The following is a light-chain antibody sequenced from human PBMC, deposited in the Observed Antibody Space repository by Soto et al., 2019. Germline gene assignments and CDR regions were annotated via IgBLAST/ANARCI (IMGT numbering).Light chain of an antibody. V-gene: IGLV2-14*01. CDR2: EVS. J-gene: IGLJ3*02. Sequence: QSALTQPASVSGSPGQSITISCTGTSSDVGGYNYVSWYQQHPGKAPKLMIYEVSNRPSGVSDCFSGSRSGNTASLTISGLQAEDESDYYCISYTSSSTWVFGVGTKLTVL. CDR1: SSDVGGYNY. CDR3: ISYTSSSTWV.